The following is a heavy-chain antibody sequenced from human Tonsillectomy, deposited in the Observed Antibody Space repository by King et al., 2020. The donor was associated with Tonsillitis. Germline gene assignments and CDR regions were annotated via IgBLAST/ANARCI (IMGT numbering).Heavy chain of an antibody. D-gene: IGHD3-22*01. J-gene: IGHJ4*02. CDR3: AGHGPSRAWDGSGYYPFDY. CDR1: DDSISSYY. CDR2: VYYIGST. Sequence: VQLQESGPGLVKPSETLSLTCTVSDDSISSYYWSWIRQPPGKGLEWIGYVYYIGSTNYNPSLKSRVTISVDTSKKQFSLKLSSVTAADSAVYYCAGHGPSRAWDGSGYYPFDYWGQGTLVTVSS. V-gene: IGHV4-59*08.